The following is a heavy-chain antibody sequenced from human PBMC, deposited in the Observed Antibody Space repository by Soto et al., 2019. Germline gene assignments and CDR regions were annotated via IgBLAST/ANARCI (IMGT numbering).Heavy chain of an antibody. J-gene: IGHJ4*02. D-gene: IGHD1-1*01. Sequence: PSETLSLTCAVYGGSFSCYYWIWIRQPPGKGLEWIGEINHSGSTNYNPSLKSRVTISVDTSKNQFSLKLSSVTAADTAVYYCARPTKPTRGLDYWGQGTLVTVSS. CDR1: GGSFSCYY. CDR2: INHSGST. CDR3: ARPTKPTRGLDY. V-gene: IGHV4-34*01.